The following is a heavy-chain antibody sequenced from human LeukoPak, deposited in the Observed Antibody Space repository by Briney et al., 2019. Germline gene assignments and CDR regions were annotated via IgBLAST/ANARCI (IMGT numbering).Heavy chain of an antibody. V-gene: IGHV4-59*01. J-gene: IGHJ4*02. D-gene: IGHD1-26*01. CDR3: AISIVGAQLYFDY. Sequence: SETLSLTCTVSGGSISSYYWSWLRQPPGKGLEWIGYIYYSGSTNYNPSLKSRVTISVDTSKNQFSLKLSSVTAADTAVYYCAISIVGAQLYFDYWGQGTLVTVSS. CDR2: IYYSGST. CDR1: GGSISSYY.